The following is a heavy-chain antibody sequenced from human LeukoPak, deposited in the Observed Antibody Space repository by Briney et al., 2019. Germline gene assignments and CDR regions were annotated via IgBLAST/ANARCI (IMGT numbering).Heavy chain of an antibody. D-gene: IGHD4-23*01. CDR3: VLGHYGGLFDN. CDR2: ISSDENKK. CDR1: GFTFTRYD. Sequence: GGSLRLSCAASGFTFTRYDMHWVRQAPGKGVEWVAVISSDENKKDYANAVKGRFNIARDNSQNTLFVQMNSLRVEDTAVYYCVLGHYGGLFDNWGQGALVIVSS. V-gene: IGHV3-30-3*01. J-gene: IGHJ4*02.